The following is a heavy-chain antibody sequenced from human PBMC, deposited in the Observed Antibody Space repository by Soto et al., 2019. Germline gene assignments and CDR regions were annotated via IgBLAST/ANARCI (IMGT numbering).Heavy chain of an antibody. Sequence: GGSLRLSCAASGFTFSSYSMNWVRQAPGKGLEWVSSISSSSSYIYYADSVKGRFTISRDNAKNSLYLQMNSLRAEDTAVYYCARVLYYYGSGSPGIGYWGQGTLVTVSS. CDR2: ISSSSSYI. CDR1: GFTFSSYS. CDR3: ARVLYYYGSGSPGIGY. J-gene: IGHJ4*02. D-gene: IGHD3-10*01. V-gene: IGHV3-21*01.